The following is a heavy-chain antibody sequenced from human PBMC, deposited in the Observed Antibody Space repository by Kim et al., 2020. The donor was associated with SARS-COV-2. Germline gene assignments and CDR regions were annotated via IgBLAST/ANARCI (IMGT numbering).Heavy chain of an antibody. V-gene: IGHV4-38-2*02. J-gene: IGHJ4*02. CDR1: GYSISSGYY. D-gene: IGHD3-10*01. CDR2: IYHSGST. Sequence: SETLSLTCTVSGYSISSGYYWGWIRQPPGKGLEWIGSIYHSGSTYYNPSLKSRVTISVDTSKNQFSLKLSSVTAADTAVYYCARDSYYYGSGRPYYFDYWGQGTLVTVSS. CDR3: ARDSYYYGSGRPYYFDY.